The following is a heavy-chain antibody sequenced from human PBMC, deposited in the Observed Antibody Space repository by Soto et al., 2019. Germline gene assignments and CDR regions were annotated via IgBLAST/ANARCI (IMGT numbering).Heavy chain of an antibody. J-gene: IGHJ5*02. CDR2: MNPNSGNT. D-gene: IGHD2-15*01. V-gene: IGHV1-8*01. Sequence: GASVKVSCKASGYTFTSYGINWVRQATGQGLEWMGWMNPNSGNTGYAQKFQGRVTMTRNTSISTAYMELSSLRSEDTAVYYCARAPEGWFWFDPWGQGTLVTVSS. CDR1: GYTFTSYG. CDR3: ARAPEGWFWFDP.